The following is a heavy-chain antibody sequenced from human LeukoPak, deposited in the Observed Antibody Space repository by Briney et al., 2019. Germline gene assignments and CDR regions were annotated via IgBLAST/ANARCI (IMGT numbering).Heavy chain of an antibody. Sequence: PSETLSLTCTVSGVSISSSSYYWGWIRQPPGKGPEWIGSIYYSGSTYYNPSLKSRVTISVDTSKNQFSLKLSSVTAADTAVYYCARLVRYSGSYYDYWGQGTLVTVSS. CDR1: GVSISSSSYY. CDR2: IYYSGST. J-gene: IGHJ4*02. CDR3: ARLVRYSGSYYDY. D-gene: IGHD1-26*01. V-gene: IGHV4-39*01.